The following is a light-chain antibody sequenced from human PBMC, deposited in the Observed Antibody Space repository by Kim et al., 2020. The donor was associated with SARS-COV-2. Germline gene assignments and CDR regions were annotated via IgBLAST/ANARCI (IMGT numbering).Light chain of an antibody. CDR1: KLGDKY. V-gene: IGLV3-1*01. Sequence: SYELTQPPSVSASPGQTASITCSGDKLGDKYACWYQQKPGQSPLLVIYQYNKRPSGIPERFSGSNSGNTATLTISGTQAMDEADYYCQAWDSSTVVFGGGTQLTVL. CDR3: QAWDSSTVV. CDR2: QYN. J-gene: IGLJ2*01.